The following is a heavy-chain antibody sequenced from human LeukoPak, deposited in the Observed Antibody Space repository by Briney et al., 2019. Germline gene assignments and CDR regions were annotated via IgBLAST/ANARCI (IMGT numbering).Heavy chain of an antibody. Sequence: GGSLRLSCAASGFTFSSYGMSWVRQAPGKGLEWGSSIVSGSARSTYYADSVKGRFTISRDNFKNTVDLQMNSLGADDTALYYCANGGDYYDNSGSYFRLWDKYFQHWGQGTLVTVSS. CDR1: GFTFSSYG. CDR2: IVSGSARST. D-gene: IGHD3-22*01. CDR3: ANGGDYYDNSGSYFRLWDKYFQH. V-gene: IGHV3-23*01. J-gene: IGHJ1*01.